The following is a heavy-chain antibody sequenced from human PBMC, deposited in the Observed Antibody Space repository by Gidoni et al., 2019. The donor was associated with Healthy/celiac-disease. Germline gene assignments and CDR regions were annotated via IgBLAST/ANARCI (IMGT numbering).Heavy chain of an antibody. D-gene: IGHD2-8*02. CDR1: GGSFSGYY. V-gene: IGHV4-34*01. Sequence: QVQLQQWGAGLLKPSATLSLTCAVYGGSFSGYYWSWIRQPPGKGLEWIGEINHSGSTNYNPSLKSRVTISVDTSKNQFSLKLSSVTAADTAVYYCARGLVEVGFLTTREHNRCMDVWGQGTTVTVSS. J-gene: IGHJ6*02. CDR2: INHSGST. CDR3: ARGLVEVGFLTTREHNRCMDV.